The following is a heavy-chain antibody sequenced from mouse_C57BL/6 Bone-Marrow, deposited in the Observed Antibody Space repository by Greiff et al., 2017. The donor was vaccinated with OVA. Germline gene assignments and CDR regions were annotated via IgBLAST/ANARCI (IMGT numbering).Heavy chain of an antibody. CDR1: GYTFTSYW. V-gene: IGHV1-52*01. Sequence: VQLQQPGAELVRPGSSVKLSCKASGYTFTSYWMHWVKQRPIQGLEWIGNIDPSDSETHYNQKFKDKATLTVDKSSSTAYMQLSSLTSEDSAVYYCARRVLHYDAMDYWGQGTSVTVSS. CDR2: IDPSDSET. CDR3: ARRVLHYDAMDY. J-gene: IGHJ4*01.